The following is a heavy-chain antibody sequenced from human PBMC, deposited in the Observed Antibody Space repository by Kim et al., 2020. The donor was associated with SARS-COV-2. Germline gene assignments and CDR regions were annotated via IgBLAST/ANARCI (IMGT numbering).Heavy chain of an antibody. CDR2: ISSSSSYI. D-gene: IGHD2-21*01. CDR3: AREKKCGGDCPPYYYYGMDV. V-gene: IGHV3-21*01. Sequence: GGSLRLSCAASGFTFSSYSMNWVRQAPGKGLEWVSSISSSSSYIYYADSVKGRFTISRDNAKNSLYLQMNSLRAEDTAVYYCAREKKCGGDCPPYYYYGMDVWGQGTTVTVSS. CDR1: GFTFSSYS. J-gene: IGHJ6*02.